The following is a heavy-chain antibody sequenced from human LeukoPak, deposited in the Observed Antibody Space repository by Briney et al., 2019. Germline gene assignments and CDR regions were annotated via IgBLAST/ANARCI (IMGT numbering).Heavy chain of an antibody. J-gene: IGHJ5*02. CDR1: GGSFSGYY. CDR2: INHSGST. Sequence: SETLSLTCAVYGGSFSGYYWSWIRQPPGKGLEWIGEINHSGSTNYNPSLKSRVTISVDTSKNQFSLNLSSVTAADTAVYYCAISYSGYVDNWFDPGAREPWSPSPQ. V-gene: IGHV4-34*01. D-gene: IGHD5-12*01. CDR3: AISYSGYVDNWFDP.